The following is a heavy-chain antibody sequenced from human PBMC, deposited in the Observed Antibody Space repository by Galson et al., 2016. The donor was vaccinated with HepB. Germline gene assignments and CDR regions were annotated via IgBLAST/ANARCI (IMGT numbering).Heavy chain of an antibody. V-gene: IGHV6-1*01. Sequence: CAISGDSVSSNTAGWNWIRQSPSRGLEWLGRTYYRSEWSSDYAESVRSRISISADTSKNQFSLQLNSVTPEDTAVYYCTRVFLLGRGFHTWGQGTLVTVPS. CDR1: GDSVSSNTAG. CDR2: TYYRSEWSS. CDR3: TRVFLLGRGFHT. J-gene: IGHJ5*02. D-gene: IGHD7-27*01.